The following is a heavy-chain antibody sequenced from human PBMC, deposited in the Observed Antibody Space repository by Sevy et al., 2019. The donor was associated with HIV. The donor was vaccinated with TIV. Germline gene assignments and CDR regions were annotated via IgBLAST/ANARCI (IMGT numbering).Heavy chain of an antibody. D-gene: IGHD3-22*01. J-gene: IGHJ4*02. Sequence: GGSLRLSCAASGFTFSSYAMSWVRQAPGKGLEWVSAISGSGGSTYYAHSVKGRFTISRDNSKNTLYLQMNSLRAEDTAVYYCAKRKGYYYDSSGYYPRGFDYWGQGTLVTVSS. CDR3: AKRKGYYYDSSGYYPRGFDY. V-gene: IGHV3-23*01. CDR1: GFTFSSYA. CDR2: ISGSGGST.